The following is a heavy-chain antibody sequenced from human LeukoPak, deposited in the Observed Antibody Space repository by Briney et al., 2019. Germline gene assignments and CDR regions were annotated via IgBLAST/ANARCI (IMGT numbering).Heavy chain of an antibody. D-gene: IGHD3-10*01. CDR2: IRRSSSHI. CDR3: AKGGDNRNNWFDP. Sequence: PGGCLRLSCVPSEFSVGINYMTWVRQAPRGGPGWVSSIRRSSSHIYYADSVRGRFTLSTDNATNSLCLQINRPRAQDTRVCYCAKGGDNRNNWFDPWGQGTLVTVSS. CDR1: EFSVGINY. V-gene: IGHV3-21*01. J-gene: IGHJ5*02.